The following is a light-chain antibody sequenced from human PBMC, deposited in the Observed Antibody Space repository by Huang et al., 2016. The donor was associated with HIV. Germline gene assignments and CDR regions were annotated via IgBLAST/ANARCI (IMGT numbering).Light chain of an antibody. J-gene: IGKJ2*01. Sequence: EIVLTQSPATLSVSPGERATLSCRASQSIGSNLAWYQQRPGQAPRLLIYGASTRATVIPARFSGSGSGTEFTLTISSLQSEDFAVYYCQHYNNWPPKYTFGQGTKLEIK. CDR2: GAS. CDR1: QSIGSN. V-gene: IGKV3-15*01. CDR3: QHYNNWPPKYT.